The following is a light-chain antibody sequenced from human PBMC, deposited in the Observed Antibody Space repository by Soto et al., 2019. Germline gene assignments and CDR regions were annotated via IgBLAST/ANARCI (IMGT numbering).Light chain of an antibody. V-gene: IGLV2-8*01. CDR2: EVN. Sequence: ALTQPPSASGSPGQSVAISCTGTSSDVGGYNYVSWYQQHPGKAPKLMIYEVNKRPSGVPDRFSGSKSGNTASLTVSGLQAEDEADYYSSSYAGSSNVFGTGTKVTVL. CDR3: SSYAGSSNV. J-gene: IGLJ1*01. CDR1: SSDVGGYNY.